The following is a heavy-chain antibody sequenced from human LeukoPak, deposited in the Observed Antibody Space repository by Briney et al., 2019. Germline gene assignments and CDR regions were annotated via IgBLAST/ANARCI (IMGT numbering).Heavy chain of an antibody. J-gene: IGHJ6*02. V-gene: IGHV3-30*18. CDR2: ISYDGSNK. CDR1: GFTFSSYG. Sequence: GGSLRLSCAAPGFTFSSYGMHWVRQAPGKGLEWVAVISYDGSNKYYADSVKGRFTISRDNSKNTLYLQMNSLRAEDTAVYYCAKDHSSSTPYYYYGMDVWGQGTTVTVSS. D-gene: IGHD6-13*01. CDR3: AKDHSSSTPYYYYGMDV.